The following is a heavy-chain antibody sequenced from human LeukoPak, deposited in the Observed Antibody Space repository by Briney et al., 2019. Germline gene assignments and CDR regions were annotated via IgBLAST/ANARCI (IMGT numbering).Heavy chain of an antibody. Sequence: GGSLRLSCAASGFTFSSYAMSWVRQAPGKGLEWVSGLSGSGGSTYYADSVKGRFTISRDNSKNTLYLQMNSLRAEDTAVYYCAKDLDPVLLWFGEPTRYFDYWGQGTLVTVSS. CDR3: AKDLDPVLLWFGEPTRYFDY. CDR2: LSGSGGST. D-gene: IGHD3-10*01. CDR1: GFTFSSYA. V-gene: IGHV3-23*01. J-gene: IGHJ4*02.